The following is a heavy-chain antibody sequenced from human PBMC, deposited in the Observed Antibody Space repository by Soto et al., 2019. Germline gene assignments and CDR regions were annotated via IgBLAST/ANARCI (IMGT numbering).Heavy chain of an antibody. D-gene: IGHD2-2*01. CDR2: INSDGSNT. CDR1: GFTFSSFW. J-gene: IGHJ4*02. V-gene: IGHV3-74*01. CDR3: ARGGVPAAMSY. Sequence: PGGSLRLSCAASGFTFSSFWMHWVRQAPGEGLVWVSRINSDGSNTNYADSVKGRFTISRDNAKNTLYLQMNSLRAEDTAVYYCARGGVPAAMSYWGQGPLVTVSS.